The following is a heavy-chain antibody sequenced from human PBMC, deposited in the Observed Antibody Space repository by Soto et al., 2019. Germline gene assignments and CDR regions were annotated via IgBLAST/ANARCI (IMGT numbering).Heavy chain of an antibody. CDR2: VSYDGSNK. CDR3: VKVVVTAMDSGY. V-gene: IGHV3-30*04. J-gene: IGHJ4*02. Sequence: SLRLSCAASGFTFSSYAMHWVRQAPGKGLQWVAVVSYDGSNKYYADSVKGRFTISRDNSKNTLYLQMNSLRAEDTAVYYCVKVVVTAMDSGYWGQGTLVTVSS. CDR1: GFTFSSYA. D-gene: IGHD2-21*02.